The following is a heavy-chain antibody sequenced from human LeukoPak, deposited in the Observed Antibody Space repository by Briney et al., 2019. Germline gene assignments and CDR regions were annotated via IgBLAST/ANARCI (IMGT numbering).Heavy chain of an antibody. Sequence: ASVKVSCKASGYTFTSYGISWVRQAPGQGLEWMGWISAYNGNTNYAQKLQGRVTMTTDTSTNTAYMELRSLRSDDTAVYYCARDPPRSTRAYYYYMDVWGKGTTVTVSS. CDR1: GYTFTSYG. J-gene: IGHJ6*03. D-gene: IGHD2-2*01. CDR2: ISAYNGNT. V-gene: IGHV1-18*01. CDR3: ARDPPRSTRAYYYYMDV.